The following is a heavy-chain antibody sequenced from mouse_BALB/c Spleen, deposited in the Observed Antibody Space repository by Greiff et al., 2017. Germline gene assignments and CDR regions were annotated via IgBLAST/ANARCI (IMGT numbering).Heavy chain of an antibody. Sequence: EVMLVESGGGLVQPGGSLRLSCATSGFTFTDYYMSWVRQPPGKALEWLGFIRNKANGYTTEYSASVKGRFTISRDNSLSILYLQMNTLRAEDSATYYCARDRGYAMDYWGQGTSVTVSS. CDR1: GFTFTDYY. V-gene: IGHV7-3*02. J-gene: IGHJ4*01. CDR2: IRNKANGYTT. CDR3: ARDRGYAMDY.